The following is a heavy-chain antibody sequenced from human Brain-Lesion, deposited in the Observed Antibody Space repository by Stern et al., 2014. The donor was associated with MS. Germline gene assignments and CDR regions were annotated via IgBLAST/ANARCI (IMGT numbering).Heavy chain of an antibody. CDR2: INPDGSGT. CDR3: ARGHGGTWDWFDP. D-gene: IGHD1-1*01. V-gene: IGHV3-74*02. J-gene: IGHJ5*02. CDR1: GFTFSTYW. Sequence: VQLEESGGDFVQPGGSLRLSCTASGFTFSTYWMHWVRQAPGKGLEWVSRINPDGSGTSYAPSLKGRFTISSANAKIPLHLQLSSLRIEDAAVYYCARGHGGTWDWFDPWGQGTLVTVSS.